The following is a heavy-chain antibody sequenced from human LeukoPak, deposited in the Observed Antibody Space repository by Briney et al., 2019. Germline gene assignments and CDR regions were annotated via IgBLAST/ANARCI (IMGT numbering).Heavy chain of an antibody. CDR3: ARPDCSGGSCYPPFDY. D-gene: IGHD2-15*01. CDR1: GFTFSDYY. V-gene: IGHV3-11*01. J-gene: IGHJ4*02. Sequence: GGSLRLSCAASGFTFSDYYMSWMRQAPGEGLEGVSYISSSGYTLYSADSVKGPLTISRDNAKNSVYLQMNSLRAEDTAVYHCARPDCSGGSCYPPFDYWGQGILVTVSS. CDR2: ISSSGYTL.